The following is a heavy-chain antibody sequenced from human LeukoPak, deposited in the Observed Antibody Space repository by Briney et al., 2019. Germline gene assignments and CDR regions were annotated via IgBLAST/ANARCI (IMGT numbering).Heavy chain of an antibody. CDR2: ISRSSGYI. J-gene: IGHJ4*02. V-gene: IGHV3-21*01. CDR3: ARAPGVGLGFDY. Sequence: GGSLRLSCAASGITFSTYSMNWVRQAPGKGLEWVSSISRSSGYIYYADSVKGRFTISRDNAKNSLYLQMNSLRAEDTAVYYCARAPGVGLGFDYWGQGTLVTVSS. CDR1: GITFSTYS. D-gene: IGHD1-26*01.